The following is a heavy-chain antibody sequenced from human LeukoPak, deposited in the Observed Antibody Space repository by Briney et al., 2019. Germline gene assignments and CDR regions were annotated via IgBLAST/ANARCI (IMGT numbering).Heavy chain of an antibody. CDR2: INHSGST. Sequence: SETLSLTCAVYGGSLSGYYWSWIRQPPGKGLEWIGEINHSGSTNYNPSRKSRVTISVDPSKNQFSLKLSSVTAADTAVYYCASTLGGNDPSYYYYYGMDVWGQGTTVTVSS. CDR3: ASTLGGNDPSYYYYYGMDV. D-gene: IGHD1-1*01. V-gene: IGHV4-34*01. CDR1: GGSLSGYY. J-gene: IGHJ6*02.